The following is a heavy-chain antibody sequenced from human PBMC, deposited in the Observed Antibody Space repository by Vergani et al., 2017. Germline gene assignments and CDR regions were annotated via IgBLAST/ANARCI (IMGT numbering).Heavy chain of an antibody. CDR1: GGTFSSYA. D-gene: IGHD3-10*01. CDR2: IITILGIA. V-gene: IGHV1-69*04. Sequence: QVQLVQSGAEVKKPGSSVKVSCKASGGTFSSYAISWVRQAPGQGLEWMGRIITILGIANYAQKFQGRVTNTADKSTSTAYMELSSLRSEDTAVYYCAREDTMVQYYYYGMDVWGQGTTVTVSS. J-gene: IGHJ6*02. CDR3: AREDTMVQYYYYGMDV.